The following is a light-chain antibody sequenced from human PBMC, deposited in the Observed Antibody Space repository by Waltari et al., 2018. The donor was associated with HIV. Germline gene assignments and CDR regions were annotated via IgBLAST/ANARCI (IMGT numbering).Light chain of an antibody. CDR2: EDH. V-gene: IGLV6-57*02. J-gene: IGLJ2*01. Sequence: QWYQLRPGSAPTLLIDEDHQRQFGVPGRFSGSIYSYSNSASLTITRLKTEDEADYYCQSYDSRTHVVFGGGTKLTVL. CDR3: QSYDSRTHVV.